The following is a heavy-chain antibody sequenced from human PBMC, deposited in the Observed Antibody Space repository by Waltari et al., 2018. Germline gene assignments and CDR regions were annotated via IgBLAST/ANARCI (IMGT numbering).Heavy chain of an antibody. CDR1: GFTFSTYW. J-gene: IGHJ4*02. CDR2: INQDGNYK. CDR3: ATWSSSSSGY. V-gene: IGHV3-7*01. D-gene: IGHD6-6*01. Sequence: EVQLVESGGGLVQPGGSLRLSCAASGFTFSTYWMTWVRQAPGKGPGWVAIINQDGNYKKYVDSVKGRFTISRDNAKNSLYLQMSSLRAEDMAVYYCATWSSSSSGYWGQGTLVTVSS.